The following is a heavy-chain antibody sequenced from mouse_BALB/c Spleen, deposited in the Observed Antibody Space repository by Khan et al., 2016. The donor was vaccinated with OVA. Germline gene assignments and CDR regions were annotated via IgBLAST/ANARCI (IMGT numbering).Heavy chain of an antibody. J-gene: IGHJ3*01. D-gene: IGHD1-1*01. V-gene: IGHV1-77*01. CDR2: IYPGSGST. Sequence: VQLQESGPELVKPGAAVKMSCKASGYTFTDYVISWVKQRTGQGPEWIGEIYPGSGSTYYNEKFTGKATLTAAKSSNTAYMQLSSLTSKDSAVYFCARSYDGAWFAYWGQGTLVTVSA. CDR1: GYTFTDYV. CDR3: ARSYDGAWFAY.